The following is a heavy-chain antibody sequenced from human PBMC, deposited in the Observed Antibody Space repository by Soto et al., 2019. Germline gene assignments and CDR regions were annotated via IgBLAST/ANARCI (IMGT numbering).Heavy chain of an antibody. CDR1: GDSISNYY. J-gene: IGHJ6*02. V-gene: IGHV4-59*08. CDR3: ARLNGYCVGTNCHGYYGMDV. Sequence: PSETLSLTCTVSGDSISNYYRSWIRQPPRKGMDWIGTMYDSGSTNYNASLKSRVTISVDTSKNEFSLRLRSVTAADTAVYYCARLNGYCVGTNCHGYYGMDVWGQGTTVTVSS. D-gene: IGHD2-21*01. CDR2: MYDSGST.